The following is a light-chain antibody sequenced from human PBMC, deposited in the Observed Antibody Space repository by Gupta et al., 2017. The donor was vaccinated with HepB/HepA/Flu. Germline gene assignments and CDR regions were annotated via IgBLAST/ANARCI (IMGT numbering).Light chain of an antibody. V-gene: IGKV3-20*01. Sequence: DTVLTQSPGTLSLSPGEGDTLSCRASQSVSNTYLAWYQLKPGQAPRLLIYGASNRATGSPDKCSGSGVGTDANLTINRREPEDFAVYYCQQEHPEHPQVTFGRGTKVEIK. J-gene: IGKJ4*01. CDR1: QSVSNTY. CDR3: QQEHPEHPQVT. CDR2: GAS.